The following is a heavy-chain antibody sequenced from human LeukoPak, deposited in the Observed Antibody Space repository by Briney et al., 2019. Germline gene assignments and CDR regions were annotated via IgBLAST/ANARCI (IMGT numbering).Heavy chain of an antibody. CDR2: INHSGST. D-gene: IGHD5-18*01. J-gene: IGHJ4*02. CDR3: ARLGYSYGSGRRPFDY. V-gene: IGHV4-34*01. Sequence: SETLSLTCTVSGGSISSYYWSWIRQPPGKGLEWIGEINHSGSTNYNPSLKSRVTISVDTSKNQFSLKLSSVTAADTAVYYCARLGYSYGSGRRPFDYWGQGTLVTVSS. CDR1: GGSISSYY.